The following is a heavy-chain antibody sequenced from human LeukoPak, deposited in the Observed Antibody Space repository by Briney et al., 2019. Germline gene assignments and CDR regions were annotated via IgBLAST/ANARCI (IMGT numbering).Heavy chain of an antibody. CDR2: ISYDGSNE. Sequence: GRSLRLSCAASGFTFSSYAMHWVRQAPGKGLEWVAVISYDGSNEYYADSVKGRFTISRDNSKNTLYLQMNSLRAEDTAVYYCAVVAATADFDYWGQGTLVTVSS. D-gene: IGHD2-15*01. CDR1: GFTFSSYA. J-gene: IGHJ4*02. V-gene: IGHV3-30*04. CDR3: AVVAATADFDY.